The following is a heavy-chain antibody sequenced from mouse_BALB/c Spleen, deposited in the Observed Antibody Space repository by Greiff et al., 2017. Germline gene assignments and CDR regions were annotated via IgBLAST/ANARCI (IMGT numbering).Heavy chain of an antibody. V-gene: IGHV1S127*01. D-gene: IGHD4-1*01. CDR1: GYTFTSYW. J-gene: IGHJ4*01. CDR2: IDPSDSYT. CDR3: TTKGGNWGAYAMDY. Sequence: QVQLQQPGAELVKPGASVKMSCTASGYTFTSYWMHWVKQRPGQGLEWIGVIDPSDSYTSYNQKFKGKATLTVDTSSSTAYMQLSSLTSEDSAVYYCTTKGGNWGAYAMDYWGQGTSVTVSS.